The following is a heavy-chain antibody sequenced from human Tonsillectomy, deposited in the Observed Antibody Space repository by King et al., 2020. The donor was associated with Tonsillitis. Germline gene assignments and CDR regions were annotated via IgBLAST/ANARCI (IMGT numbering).Heavy chain of an antibody. Sequence: GQLVQSGGGLVQPGGSLRLSCAASGFTFSSYWMSWVRQAPGKGLEWVANIKQDGSEKYYVDPVKGRFTISRDNAKNSLYLQMNSLRAEDTAVYYCARGRSSPEAYYFDYWGQGTLVTVSS. J-gene: IGHJ4*02. V-gene: IGHV3-7*03. CDR2: IKQDGSEK. CDR3: ARGRSSPEAYYFDY. D-gene: IGHD6-13*01. CDR1: GFTFSSYW.